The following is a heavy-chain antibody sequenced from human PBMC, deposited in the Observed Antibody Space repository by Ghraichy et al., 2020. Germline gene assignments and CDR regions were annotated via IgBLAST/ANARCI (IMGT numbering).Heavy chain of an antibody. D-gene: IGHD3-16*01. Sequence: GGSLRLSCAASGFTFSSYSMNWVRQAPGKGLEWVSYISSSSSTIYYADSVKGRFTISRDNAKNSLYLQMNSLRDEDTAVYYCARDSKMITFGGAAPLGYWGQGTLVTVSS. J-gene: IGHJ4*02. CDR2: ISSSSSTI. CDR3: ARDSKMITFGGAAPLGY. V-gene: IGHV3-48*02. CDR1: GFTFSSYS.